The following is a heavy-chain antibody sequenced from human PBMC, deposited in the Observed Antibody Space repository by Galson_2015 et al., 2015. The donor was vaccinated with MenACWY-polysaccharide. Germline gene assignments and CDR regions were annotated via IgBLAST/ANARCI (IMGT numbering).Heavy chain of an antibody. CDR2: TSGDSRTI. CDR3: ARDSGTAGADDF. CDR1: GFTFSAYS. V-gene: IGHV3-48*02. J-gene: IGHJ4*02. D-gene: IGHD6-13*01. Sequence: SLRLSCAASGFTFSAYSMTWVRQAPGKGLEWVSYTSGDSRTIFYAESMKGRFTISRDNAGNSLYLQMNSLRNEDTALYYCARDSGTAGADDFWGQGTLVTVSS.